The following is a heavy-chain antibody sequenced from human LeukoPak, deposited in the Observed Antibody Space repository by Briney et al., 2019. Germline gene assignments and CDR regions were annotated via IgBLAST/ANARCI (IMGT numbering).Heavy chain of an antibody. V-gene: IGHV3-30-3*01. Sequence: PGGSLRLSCAASGFTFSSYAMHWVRQAPGKGLEWVAVISYDGSNKYYADSVKGRFTISRDNSKNTLYLQMNSLRAEDTAVYYCARDGYGDYRDRKYYFDYWGQGTLVTVSS. J-gene: IGHJ4*02. D-gene: IGHD4-17*01. CDR3: ARDGYGDYRDRKYYFDY. CDR2: ISYDGSNK. CDR1: GFTFSSYA.